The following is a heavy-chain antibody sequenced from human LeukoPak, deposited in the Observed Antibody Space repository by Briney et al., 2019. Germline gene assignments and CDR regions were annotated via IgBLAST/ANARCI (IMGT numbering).Heavy chain of an antibody. Sequence: SETLSLTCIVSGGSISSYYWSWIREPPGKGLEGIGDIYYSGSTNYNPSLKSRVTLSVDTSKNQFSLKLRSVTAADTAVYYCARGLMMAVAGRGEFHYWGQGTLVTVSS. J-gene: IGHJ4*02. D-gene: IGHD6-13*01. CDR2: IYYSGST. CDR1: GGSISSYY. CDR3: ARGLMMAVAGRGEFHY. V-gene: IGHV4-59*01.